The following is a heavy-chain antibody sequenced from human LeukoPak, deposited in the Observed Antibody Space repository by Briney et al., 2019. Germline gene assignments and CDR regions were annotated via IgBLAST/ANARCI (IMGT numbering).Heavy chain of an antibody. D-gene: IGHD3-22*01. CDR1: GDSINSLDL. J-gene: IGHJ4*02. V-gene: IGHV4-4*02. CDR3: AGLVGRYSSGLYYYYFDY. CDR2: MYLSGST. Sequence: SETLSLTCTVSGDSINSLDLWSWVRPPPGKGLEWIGEMYLSGSTHSNPSVKSRVTISIDKSKNQFFLNLSSVTAADTAVYYCAGLVGRYSSGLYYYYFDYWGQGTLVTVSS.